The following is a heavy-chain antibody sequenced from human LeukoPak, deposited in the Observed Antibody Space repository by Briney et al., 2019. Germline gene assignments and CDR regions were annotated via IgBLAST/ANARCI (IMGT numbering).Heavy chain of an antibody. Sequence: AASVKVSCKASGYTFSNYGITWARQAPGQGLEWMGTISGHNGDVNYAPKFQGRVTMTTDTSTTTAYMELRSLRFDDTAVYYCARYNSLLRGVTTSDYWGQGTLVTVSS. CDR1: GYTFSNYG. V-gene: IGHV1-18*01. CDR2: ISGHNGDV. J-gene: IGHJ4*02. D-gene: IGHD3-10*01. CDR3: ARYNSLLRGVTTSDY.